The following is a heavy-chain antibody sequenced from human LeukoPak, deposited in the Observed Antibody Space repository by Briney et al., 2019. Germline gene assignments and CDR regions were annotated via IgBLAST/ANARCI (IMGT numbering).Heavy chain of an antibody. Sequence: GGSLRLSCAASGFTFSSYGMHWVRQAPGKGLEWVAFIRYDGSNKYYADSVKGRFTISRDNSKNTLYLQMNSLRAEDTAVYYCAKDYSSWTSRLDYWGQGTLVTVSS. D-gene: IGHD6-13*01. CDR1: GFTFSSYG. J-gene: IGHJ4*02. CDR2: IRYDGSNK. CDR3: AKDYSSWTSRLDY. V-gene: IGHV3-30*02.